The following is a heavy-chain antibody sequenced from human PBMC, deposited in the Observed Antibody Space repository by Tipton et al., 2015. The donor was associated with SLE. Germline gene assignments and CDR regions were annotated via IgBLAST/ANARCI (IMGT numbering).Heavy chain of an antibody. CDR3: ASPGGGSGSFDAFDI. CDR1: GGSFSNYY. V-gene: IGHV4-34*01. CDR2: VSHSGST. Sequence: LRLSCAVYGGSFSNYYWSWIRQSPGKGLEWMGEVSHSGSTDYNPPLKNRVTISVDKSKNQLSLNLMSVTAADAAVYYCASPGGGSGSFDAFDIWGQGTMVTVSS. D-gene: IGHD3-10*01. J-gene: IGHJ3*02.